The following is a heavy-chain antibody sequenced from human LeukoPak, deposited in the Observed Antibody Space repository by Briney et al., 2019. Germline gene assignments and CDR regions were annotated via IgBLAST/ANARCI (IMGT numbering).Heavy chain of an antibody. CDR1: GFTFSSYA. CDR2: ISFGSGST. CDR3: ARFVTRQAAAIPSWFDP. V-gene: IGHV3-23*01. Sequence: GGSLRLSCAASGFTFSSYAMSWVRQAPGKGLEWVAAISFGSGSTYYADSVKGRFTISRDNFKNTLYLQMNSLRAEDTAVYYCARFVTRQAAAIPSWFDPWGQGTLVTVSS. D-gene: IGHD6-13*01. J-gene: IGHJ5*02.